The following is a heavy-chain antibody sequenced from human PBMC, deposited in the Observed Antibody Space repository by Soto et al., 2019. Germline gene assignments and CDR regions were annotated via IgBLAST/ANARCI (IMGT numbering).Heavy chain of an antibody. CDR1: GFTFNSHA. V-gene: IGHV3-23*01. J-gene: IGHJ4*02. CDR3: VKVGCIGSNCYRPDY. CDR2: ISSGGGNT. Sequence: EVQLLESGGGLVQPGGSLRLSCAASGFTFNSHAMNWVRQAPGTGLEWVSAISSGGGNTYYADSVKGRFTISRDNSMNTLYLQMNSLRDEDTALYYCVKVGCIGSNCYRPDYWGQGTLVTVSS. D-gene: IGHD2-2*01.